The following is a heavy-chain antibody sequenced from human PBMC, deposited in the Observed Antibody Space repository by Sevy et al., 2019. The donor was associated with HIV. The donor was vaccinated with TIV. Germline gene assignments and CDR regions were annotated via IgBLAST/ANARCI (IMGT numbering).Heavy chain of an antibody. Sequence: GGSLRLSCAASGFSFSNYGMHWVRQAPGKGLEWVAVIWYDGSNKYYADSVKGRFTISRDNSKNTLYLQMHSLRAEDTAVYYCARDGIVIVPAADAVTGYFDYWGQGTLVTVSS. CDR1: GFSFSNYG. J-gene: IGHJ4*02. V-gene: IGHV3-33*01. D-gene: IGHD2-2*01. CDR3: ARDGIVIVPAADAVTGYFDY. CDR2: IWYDGSNK.